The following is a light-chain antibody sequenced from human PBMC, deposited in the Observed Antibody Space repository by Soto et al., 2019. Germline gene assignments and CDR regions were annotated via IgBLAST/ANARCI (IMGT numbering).Light chain of an antibody. CDR3: SSFAGGGNPVL. V-gene: IGLV2-8*01. Sequence: QSALTQPPSASGSLGQSVTISCTGTSSDVGGYHYVSWHQQHPGKAPKLTIYEVTKRPSGVPDRFSGSKSGNTASLTVSGLQAEDEADYYCSSFAGGGNPVLFGGGNKLTVL. CDR1: SSDVGGYHY. J-gene: IGLJ2*01. CDR2: EVT.